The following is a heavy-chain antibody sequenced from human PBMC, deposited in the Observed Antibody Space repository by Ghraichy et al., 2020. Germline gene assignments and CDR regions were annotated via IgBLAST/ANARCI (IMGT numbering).Heavy chain of an antibody. D-gene: IGHD4-17*01. CDR3: ARGPQDYGDYRPYYYYYYMDV. J-gene: IGHJ6*03. CDR1: GGSFSGYY. V-gene: IGHV4-34*01. Sequence: SETLSLTCAVYGGSFSGYYWSWIRQPPGKGLEWIGEINHSGSTNYNPSLKSRVTISVDTSKNQFSLKLSSVTAADTAVYYCARGPQDYGDYRPYYYYYYMDVWGKGTTVTVSS. CDR2: INHSGST.